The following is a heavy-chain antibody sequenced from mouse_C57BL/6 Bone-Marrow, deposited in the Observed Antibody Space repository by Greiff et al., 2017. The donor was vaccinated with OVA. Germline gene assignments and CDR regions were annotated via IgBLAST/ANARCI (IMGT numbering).Heavy chain of an antibody. CDR3: VRHNYYYGSSPYFDV. CDR2: IRSKSNNYAT. D-gene: IGHD1-1*01. CDR1: GFTFSDYY. Sequence: DVKLVESEGGLVQPGSSMKLSCTASGFTFSDYYMAWVRQVPEKGLEWVARIRSKSNNYATYYADSVKDRFTISRDDSESMLYLQMNNLKTEDTAMYYCVRHNYYYGSSPYFDVWGTGTTVTVSS. V-gene: IGHV10-1*01. J-gene: IGHJ1*03.